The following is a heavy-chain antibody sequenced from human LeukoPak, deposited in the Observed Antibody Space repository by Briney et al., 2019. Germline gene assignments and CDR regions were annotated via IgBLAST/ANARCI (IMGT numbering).Heavy chain of an antibody. CDR2: IKHDGSDK. Sequence: GGSLRLSCAASGFTFSSYLMNRVRQAPGKGLEWVAYIKHDGSDKKYVDSVKGRFTISRDNAQQSLYLQMDTLTAEDTAVYYCVTSWVRQERDFWGQGTLVTVSS. V-gene: IGHV3-7*01. CDR1: GFTFSSYL. J-gene: IGHJ4*02. D-gene: IGHD3-10*01. CDR3: VTSWVRQERDF.